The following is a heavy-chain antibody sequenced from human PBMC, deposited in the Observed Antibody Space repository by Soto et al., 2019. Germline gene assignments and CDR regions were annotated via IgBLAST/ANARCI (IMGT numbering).Heavy chain of an antibody. D-gene: IGHD3-22*01. J-gene: IGHJ5*02. CDR1: GGSISSYY. Sequence: SETLSLTCTVSGGSISSYYWSWIRQPPGKGLEWIGYIYYSGSTNYNPSLKSRVTISVDTSKNQFSLKLSSVNAADTAVYYCARNYYDSSGYYYNWFDPWGQGTLVTVSS. CDR2: IYYSGST. V-gene: IGHV4-59*01. CDR3: ARNYYDSSGYYYNWFDP.